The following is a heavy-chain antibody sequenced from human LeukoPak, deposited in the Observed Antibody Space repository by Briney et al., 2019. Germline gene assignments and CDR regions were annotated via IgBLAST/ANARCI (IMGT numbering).Heavy chain of an antibody. Sequence: GGSLRLSCAASGFTVSSNYMSWVRQAPGKGLEWVAVIWNDGNKQYYADSVKGRFTISRDNSKNTLFLQMNTLRAEDTAIYYCARAIYDGAWYGFDYWGQGTLVTVPS. D-gene: IGHD6-19*01. V-gene: IGHV3-33*08. CDR2: IWNDGNKQ. CDR3: ARAIYDGAWYGFDY. CDR1: GFTVSSNY. J-gene: IGHJ4*02.